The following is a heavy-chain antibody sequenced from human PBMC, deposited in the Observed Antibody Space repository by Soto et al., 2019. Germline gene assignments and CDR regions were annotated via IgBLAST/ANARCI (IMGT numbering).Heavy chain of an antibody. D-gene: IGHD4-4*01. J-gene: IGHJ6*02. CDR2: INSSGGST. Sequence: ASVKVSCKASGYTFTSYYMHWVRQAPGQGLEWMGIINSSGGSTSYAQKFQGRVTMTRDTSTSTVYMELSSLRSEDTAVYYCARDLSLRTVTDYYYYYGMDVWGQGTTVTVSS. CDR3: ARDLSLRTVTDYYYYYGMDV. CDR1: GYTFTSYY. V-gene: IGHV1-46*01.